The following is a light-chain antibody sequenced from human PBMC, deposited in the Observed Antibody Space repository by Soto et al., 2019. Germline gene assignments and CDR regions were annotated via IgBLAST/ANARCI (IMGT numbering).Light chain of an antibody. CDR2: AAS. V-gene: IGKV1-39*01. Sequence: DIQMTQSPSSLSASVGDRVTITCRASQSISSYLNWYQQKPGKAPKLLIYAASSLQSVVPSRFSGSGSGTDFTLTISSLQPEEFATYYCQQSYSTPRFTFGPGTKVDIK. J-gene: IGKJ3*01. CDR3: QQSYSTPRFT. CDR1: QSISSY.